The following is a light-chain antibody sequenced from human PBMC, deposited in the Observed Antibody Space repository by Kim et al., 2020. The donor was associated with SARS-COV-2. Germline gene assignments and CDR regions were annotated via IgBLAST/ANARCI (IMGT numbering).Light chain of an antibody. CDR3: CSCAGIYTLV. CDR1: SSDVGAYNY. Sequence: QSALTQPRSVSGSPGQSVTISCTGTSSDVGAYNYVSWYQHHPGKAPKLIIYDVSRRPSGVPDRFSGSKSGNTASLTISGLQAEDEADYFCCSCAGIYTLVFGGGTQLTVL. CDR2: DVS. V-gene: IGLV2-11*01. J-gene: IGLJ3*02.